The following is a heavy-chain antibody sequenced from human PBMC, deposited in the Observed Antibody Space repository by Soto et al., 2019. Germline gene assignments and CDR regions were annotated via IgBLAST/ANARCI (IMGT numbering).Heavy chain of an antibody. CDR1: GFTFSSYA. J-gene: IGHJ4*02. CDR3: ASLRAS. D-gene: IGHD1-26*01. V-gene: IGHV3-23*01. CDR2: ISGSGGST. Sequence: PGGSLRLSCAASGFTFSSYAMSWVRQAPGKGLEWVSAISGSGGSTYYADSGKGRFTISRDKSKSTRYLQMNSLRSEDTAVYYGASLRASGGQGTLVTVSS.